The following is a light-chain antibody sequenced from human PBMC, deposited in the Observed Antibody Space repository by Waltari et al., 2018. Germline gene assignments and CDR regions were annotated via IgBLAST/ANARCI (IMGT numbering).Light chain of an antibody. CDR2: VAS. J-gene: IGKJ1*01. CDR1: QSLNTK. V-gene: IGKV1-39*01. Sequence: DIQMTQSPSSLSASVGDRVIITCRASQSLNTKLNWSQQKPGKAPKLLIYVASSLQSGVPSRFSGTGSGTDFTLTINSLQPEDFATYYCQQSYSTWTFGQGTKVEIK. CDR3: QQSYSTWT.